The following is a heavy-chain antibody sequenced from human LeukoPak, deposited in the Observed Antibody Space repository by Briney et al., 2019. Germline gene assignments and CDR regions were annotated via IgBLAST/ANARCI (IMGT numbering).Heavy chain of an antibody. CDR3: ARAGRRLGELSLGY. Sequence: GGSLRLSCAASGFTVSSNYMSWVRQAPGKGLEWVSVIYSGGSTYYADSVKGRFTISRDNSKNTLYLQMNSLRAEDTAVYYCARAGRRLGELSLGYWGQGTLVTVSS. D-gene: IGHD3-16*02. CDR1: GFTVSSNY. J-gene: IGHJ4*02. CDR2: IYSGGST. V-gene: IGHV3-66*01.